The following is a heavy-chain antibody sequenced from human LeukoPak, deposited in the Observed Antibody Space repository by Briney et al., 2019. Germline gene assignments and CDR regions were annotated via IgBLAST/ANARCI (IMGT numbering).Heavy chain of an antibody. D-gene: IGHD3-10*01. V-gene: IGHV4-59*08. CDR1: GGSISNSY. CDR3: AKSFSGTYPDLDY. Sequence: TSETLSLTCTVSGGSISNSYWSWIRQPPGKGPEWIGYIYDSGSTNYNPSLRSRVTISVDTSKNQISLNLTSVTAADTAVYYCAKSFSGTYPDLDYWGQGTLVTVSS. CDR2: IYDSGST. J-gene: IGHJ4*02.